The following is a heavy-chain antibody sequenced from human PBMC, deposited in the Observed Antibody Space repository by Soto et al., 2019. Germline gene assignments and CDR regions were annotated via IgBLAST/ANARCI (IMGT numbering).Heavy chain of an antibody. V-gene: IGHV3-73*02. J-gene: IGHJ5*02. CDR3: TRRRTDSSGYSFDL. Sequence: EVQLVESGGGLVQPGGSLKLSCAASGFTFSGSAMHWVRQASGKGLEWVGRIRSKANSYATAYAASVKGRFTISRDDSKNTAYLQMNSLKTEDTAVYYCTRRRTDSSGYSFDLWGQGTLVTVSS. CDR1: GFTFSGSA. CDR2: IRSKANSYAT. D-gene: IGHD3-22*01.